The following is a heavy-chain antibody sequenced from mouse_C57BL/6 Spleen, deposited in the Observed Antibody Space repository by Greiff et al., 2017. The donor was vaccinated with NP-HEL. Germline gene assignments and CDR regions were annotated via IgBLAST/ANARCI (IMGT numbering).Heavy chain of an antibody. Sequence: VQLKQSGPELVKPGASVKISCKASGYSFTDYNMNWVKQSNGKSLEWIGVINPNYGTTSYNQKFKGKATLTVDQSSSTAYMQLNSLTSEDSAVYYCAREIYYGSSPYAMDYWGQGTSVTVSS. CDR2: INPNYGTT. CDR3: AREIYYGSSPYAMDY. D-gene: IGHD1-1*01. V-gene: IGHV1-39*01. CDR1: GYSFTDYN. J-gene: IGHJ4*01.